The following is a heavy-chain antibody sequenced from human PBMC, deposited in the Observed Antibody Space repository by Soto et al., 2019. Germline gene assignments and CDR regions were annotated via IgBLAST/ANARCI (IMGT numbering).Heavy chain of an antibody. CDR1: GFTFSSYA. CDR2: ISGSGGST. CDR3: ATVGVITGTAGFDFDF. D-gene: IGHD3-10*01. J-gene: IGHJ4*03. Sequence: GGSLRLSCAASGFTFSSYAMSWVRQAPGKGLEWVSAISGSGGSTYYADSVKGRRTISSDNHKNTPHLQMNSLRAEDTAVYYCATVGVITGTAGFDFDFWGQGTMVTVSS. V-gene: IGHV3-23*01.